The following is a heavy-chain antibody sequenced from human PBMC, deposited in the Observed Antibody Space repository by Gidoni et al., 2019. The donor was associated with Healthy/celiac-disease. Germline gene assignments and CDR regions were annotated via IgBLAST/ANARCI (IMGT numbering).Heavy chain of an antibody. D-gene: IGHD3-3*01. J-gene: IGHJ6*02. CDR2: ISGRCGST. V-gene: IGHV3-23*01. CDR3: ANLPYYDFWSGHYGMDV. CDR1: GFTFSSYA. Sequence: EVQLLESGGGLVQHGGSLRLSCAASGFTFSSYAMSWVRQAPGKGLEWVSAISGRCGSTYYADSVKGRFTISRDNSKNTLYLQMNSLRAEDTAVYYCANLPYYDFWSGHYGMDVWGQGTTVTVSS.